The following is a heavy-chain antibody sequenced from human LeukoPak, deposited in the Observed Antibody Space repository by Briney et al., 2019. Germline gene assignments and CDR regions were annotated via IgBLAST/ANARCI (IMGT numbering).Heavy chain of an antibody. D-gene: IGHD4-11*01. Sequence: GGSLRLSCAASGFTFSEYAMHWVRQAPGKGLEWVANIKQSGTEKYYVDSVKGRFTISRDNAKNSLYLEMNSLRAEDTAVYYCARGKTTVTPGYFDYWGQGTLVTVSS. CDR1: GFTFSEYA. V-gene: IGHV3-7*01. CDR3: ARGKTTVTPGYFDY. CDR2: IKQSGTEK. J-gene: IGHJ4*02.